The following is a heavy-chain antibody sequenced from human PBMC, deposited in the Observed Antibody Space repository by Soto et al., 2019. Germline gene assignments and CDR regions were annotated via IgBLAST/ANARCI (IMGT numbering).Heavy chain of an antibody. CDR1: GYTFTSYA. D-gene: IGHD2-21*02. V-gene: IGHV1-3*01. CDR3: ARAWVVVTAPDY. J-gene: IGHJ4*02. Sequence: ASVKVSCKASGYTFTSYAMHWVRQAPGQRLEWMGWINAGDGNTKYSQKFQGRVTITRDTSASTAYMELSSLRSEDTAVYYCARAWVVVTAPDYWGQGTLVTVSS. CDR2: INAGDGNT.